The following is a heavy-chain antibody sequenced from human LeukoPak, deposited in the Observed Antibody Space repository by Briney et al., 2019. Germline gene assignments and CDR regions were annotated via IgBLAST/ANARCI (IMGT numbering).Heavy chain of an antibody. CDR3: ARGSNVGYCSSTSCPQDY. D-gene: IGHD2-2*01. CDR2: ISSSGSTI. Sequence: GGSLRLSCAAAGFTFSDCYMRWVRQAPGEGREWVSYISSSGSTIYSADSVKGRFTISRDNAKNSLYLQMNRLRAEDTAVYYCARGSNVGYCSSTSCPQDYWGQGTLVTVSS. V-gene: IGHV3-11*04. CDR1: GFTFSDCY. J-gene: IGHJ4*02.